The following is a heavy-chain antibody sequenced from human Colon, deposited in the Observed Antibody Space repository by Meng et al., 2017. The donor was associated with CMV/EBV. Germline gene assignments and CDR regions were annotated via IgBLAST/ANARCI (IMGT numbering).Heavy chain of an antibody. V-gene: IGHV4-4*07. Sequence: QEALQGSGHVLVKPSKTLSRSCTVSGGSISSYYGGWIRPPAGKGLEWIGRIYPSGFPKYKPSLESRVAMSADTAKNQISLKLTSVTAADTAVYYCARAQYTYGYWIFDYWGQGTLVTVSS. J-gene: IGHJ4*02. CDR3: ARAQYTYGYWIFDY. D-gene: IGHD5-18*01. CDR2: IYPSGFP. CDR1: GGSISSYY.